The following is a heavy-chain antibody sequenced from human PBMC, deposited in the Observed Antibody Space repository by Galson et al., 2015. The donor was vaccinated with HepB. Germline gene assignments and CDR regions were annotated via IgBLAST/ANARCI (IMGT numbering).Heavy chain of an antibody. Sequence: SLRLSCAGSGFTFSTYCMHWIRQAPGKGLEWLSYITSSSSTIHYADSVKGRFTISRDNAKNSLYLQMNSLRDEDTAVYYCARDLGRVRRFIVYHSWGQGTLVTGSS. J-gene: IGHJ4*02. CDR3: ARDLGRVRRFIVYHS. CDR1: GFTFSTYC. CDR2: ITSSSSTI. D-gene: IGHD3-10*01. V-gene: IGHV3-48*02.